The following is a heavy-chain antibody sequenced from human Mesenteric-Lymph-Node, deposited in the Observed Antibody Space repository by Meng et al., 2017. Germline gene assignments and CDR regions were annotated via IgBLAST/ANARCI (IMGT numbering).Heavy chain of an antibody. J-gene: IGHJ5*02. D-gene: IGHD4-17*01. CDR3: ARTNYGDYNWFDP. CDR1: GGSISSGGFY. V-gene: IGHV4-31*03. Sequence: VQLQESGPGLVKPFQTLSLTCTVSGGSISSGGFYWSWIRQHPGKGLEWIGYIYYSGSTYYNPSLRSRVAISIDTSKNQFSLKLTSVTAADTAVYFCARTNYGDYNWFDPWGQGTLVTVSS. CDR2: IYYSGST.